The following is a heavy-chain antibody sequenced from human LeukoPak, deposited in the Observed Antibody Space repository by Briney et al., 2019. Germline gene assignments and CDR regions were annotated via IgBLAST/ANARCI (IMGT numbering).Heavy chain of an antibody. D-gene: IGHD1-1*01. J-gene: IGHJ4*02. CDR2: IKQDGSEK. CDR3: AGDASTAGTTWDY. Sequence: SGGSLRLSCAASGFTFSTYWMSWVRQAPGKGLQWVANIKQDGSEKSYVDSVKGRFTISRDNAKNSLYLQMNSLRAEDTAVYYCAGDASTAGTTWDYWGQGTLVTVSS. V-gene: IGHV3-7*01. CDR1: GFTFSTYW.